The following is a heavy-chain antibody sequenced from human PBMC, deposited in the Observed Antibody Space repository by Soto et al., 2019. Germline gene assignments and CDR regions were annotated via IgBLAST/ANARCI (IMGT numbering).Heavy chain of an antibody. D-gene: IGHD1-26*01. V-gene: IGHV4-59*12. Sequence: PSETLSLTCTISGGSISSYYWSWIRQPPGKGLEWIGYVYSSGRTSYNPSLKSRLPMSIDTSMNVFSLNLSSVAAADTAVYYCARGWDVKYFDYWGQGTLVTVSS. CDR3: ARGWDVKYFDY. CDR1: GGSISSYY. J-gene: IGHJ4*02. CDR2: VYSSGRT.